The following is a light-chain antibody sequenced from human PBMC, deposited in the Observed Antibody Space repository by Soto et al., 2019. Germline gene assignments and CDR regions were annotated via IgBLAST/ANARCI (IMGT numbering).Light chain of an antibody. CDR2: GNN. Sequence: QSVLTQPPSVSGAPGQRVTISCTGSSSNIGAGYDVHWYQQLPGTAPKLLIYGNNNRPSGVPDRFSGSKSGTSASLAITGLQAEDEADYYCQSYDKSLSGRVVFGGGTKLTAL. CDR3: QSYDKSLSGRVV. J-gene: IGLJ2*01. CDR1: SSNIGAGYD. V-gene: IGLV1-40*01.